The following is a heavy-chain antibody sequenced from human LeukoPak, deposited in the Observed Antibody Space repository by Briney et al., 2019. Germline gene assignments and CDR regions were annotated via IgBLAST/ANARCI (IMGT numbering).Heavy chain of an antibody. CDR2: INAGNGNT. J-gene: IGHJ4*02. D-gene: IGHD6-19*01. V-gene: IGHV1-3*01. CDR3: ARAGLGGGWYSHLDY. Sequence: GASVKVSCKASGYTFTSYAMHWVRQAPGQRLEWMGWINAGNGNTKYSQKFQGRVTITRDTSASTAYMELSSLKSEGTAVYYCARAGLGGGWYSHLDYWGQGTLVTVSS. CDR1: GYTFTSYA.